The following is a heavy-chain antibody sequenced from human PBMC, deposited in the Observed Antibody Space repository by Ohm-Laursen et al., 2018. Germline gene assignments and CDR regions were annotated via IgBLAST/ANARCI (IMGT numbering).Heavy chain of an antibody. J-gene: IGHJ4*02. CDR1: GFTFSSYG. D-gene: IGHD6-19*01. Sequence: SLRLSCSASGFTFSSYGMHWVRQAPGKGLEWVAVIWYDGSNKYYADSVKGRFTISRDNSKNTLYLQMNSLRAEDTAVYYCARDGRQWLVRGVDYWGQGTLVTVSS. CDR2: IWYDGSNK. CDR3: ARDGRQWLVRGVDY. V-gene: IGHV3-33*01.